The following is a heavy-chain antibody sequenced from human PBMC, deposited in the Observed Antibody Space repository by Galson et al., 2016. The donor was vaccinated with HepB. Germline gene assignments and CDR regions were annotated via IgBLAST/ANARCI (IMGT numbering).Heavy chain of an antibody. CDR3: VRDHNDSSGYPYNGFDP. V-gene: IGHV1-3*01. D-gene: IGHD3-22*01. J-gene: IGHJ5*02. CDR2: INAGNGNT. CDR1: GYTFTNYA. Sequence: SVKVSCKASGYTFTNYAMHWVRQAPGQRLEWMGRINAGNGNTKYSQKFQGRVTITRDTSASTAYMELSSLRSEDTAVYYCVRDHNDSSGYPYNGFDPWGQGTLVTVSS.